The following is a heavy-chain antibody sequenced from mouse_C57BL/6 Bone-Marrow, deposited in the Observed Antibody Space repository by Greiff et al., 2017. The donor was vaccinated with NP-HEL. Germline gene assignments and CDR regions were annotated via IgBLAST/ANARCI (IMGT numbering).Heavy chain of an antibody. CDR3: ARHVYYYGSSYRWYFDV. V-gene: IGHV1-62-2*01. CDR1: GYTFTEYT. J-gene: IGHJ1*03. CDR2: FYPGSGSI. Sequence: QVQLQQSGAELVKPGASVKLSCKASGYTFTEYTIHWVKQRSGQGLEWIGWFYPGSGSIKYNEKFKDKATLTADKSSSTVYMELSRLTSEDSAVYFCARHVYYYGSSYRWYFDVWGTGTTVTVSS. D-gene: IGHD1-1*01.